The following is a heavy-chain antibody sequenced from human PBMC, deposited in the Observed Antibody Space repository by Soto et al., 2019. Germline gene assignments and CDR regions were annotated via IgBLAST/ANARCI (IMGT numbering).Heavy chain of an antibody. CDR2: IIPIFGTA. D-gene: IGHD6-13*01. CDR3: ARSFSSSYVGFDY. CDR1: GGTFSSYA. J-gene: IGHJ4*02. V-gene: IGHV1-69*13. Sequence: SVKVSCKASGGTFSSYAISWVRQAPGQGLEWMGGIIPIFGTANYAQKFQGRVTITADESTSTAYMELSSLRSEDTAVYYCARSFSSSYVGFDYWGQGTLVTVSS.